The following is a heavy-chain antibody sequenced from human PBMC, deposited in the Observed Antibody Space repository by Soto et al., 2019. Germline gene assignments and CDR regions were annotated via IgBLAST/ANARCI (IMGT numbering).Heavy chain of an antibody. CDR2: INNHGGNT. CDR3: AKGYSGYEFGY. J-gene: IGHJ4*02. V-gene: IGHV3-23*01. Sequence: GGSLRLSCEASGFTFKDYAMGWVRQAPGKGLQWVASINNHGGNTFYADSVKGRFTISRDNSKNTLYLQMNSLTAEDTAVYYCAKGYSGYEFGYWGQGTLVTVSS. D-gene: IGHD5-12*01. CDR1: GFTFKDYA.